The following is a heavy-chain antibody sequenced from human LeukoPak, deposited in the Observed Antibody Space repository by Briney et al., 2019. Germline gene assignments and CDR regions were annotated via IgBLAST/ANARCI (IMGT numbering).Heavy chain of an antibody. Sequence: SETLSLTCTVPGGSISSYYWSWIRQPPGKGLEWIGYIYYSGSTNYNPSLKSRVTISVDTSENQFSLKLSSVTAADTAVYYCARHSSGWYLVFDYWGQGTLVTVSS. V-gene: IGHV4-59*08. CDR2: IYYSGST. CDR1: GGSISSYY. J-gene: IGHJ4*02. D-gene: IGHD6-19*01. CDR3: ARHSSGWYLVFDY.